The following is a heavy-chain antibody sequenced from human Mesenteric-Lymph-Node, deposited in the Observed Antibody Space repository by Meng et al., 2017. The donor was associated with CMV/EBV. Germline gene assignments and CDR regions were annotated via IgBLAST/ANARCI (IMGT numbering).Heavy chain of an antibody. CDR1: GFTFSSYW. V-gene: IGHV3-23*03. CDR3: AKGGFCSSTSCASFDP. J-gene: IGHJ5*02. D-gene: IGHD2-2*01. Sequence: GESLKISCAASGFTFSSYWMSWVRQAPGKGLEWVSLIYSGGTSTYYADSVKGRFTISRDNSKNTLYLQMNSLRAEDTAVYYCAKGGFCSSTSCASFDPWGQGTLVTVSS. CDR2: IYSGGTST.